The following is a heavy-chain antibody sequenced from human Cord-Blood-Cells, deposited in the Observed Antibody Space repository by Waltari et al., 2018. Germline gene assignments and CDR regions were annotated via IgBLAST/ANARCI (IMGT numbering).Heavy chain of an antibody. Sequence: QVQLQESGQGLVKPSETLSLTCTVSGGSISSHYWSWIRQPPGKGLEWIGYIYYSGSTNYNPSLKSRVTISVDTSKNQFSLKLSSVTAADTAVYYCARDSPAVAHYSAFDIWGQGTMVTVSS. CDR3: ARDSPAVAHYSAFDI. CDR2: IYYSGST. D-gene: IGHD1-26*01. CDR1: GGSISSHY. V-gene: IGHV4-59*11. J-gene: IGHJ3*02.